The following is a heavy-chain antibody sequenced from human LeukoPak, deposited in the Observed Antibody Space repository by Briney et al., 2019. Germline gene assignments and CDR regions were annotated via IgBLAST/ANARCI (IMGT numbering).Heavy chain of an antibody. CDR3: ARDGRCLDY. J-gene: IGHJ4*02. CDR1: GYTFTNYY. CDR2: INPSGGST. Sequence: GASVKVSCKASGYTFTNYYMYWVRQAPGQGLEWMGIINPSGGSTSYAQKFQGRVTMTRDTSTSTIYMELSSLRSEDTAVYYCARDGRCLDYWGQGTLVIVSS. D-gene: IGHD2-8*01. V-gene: IGHV1-46*01.